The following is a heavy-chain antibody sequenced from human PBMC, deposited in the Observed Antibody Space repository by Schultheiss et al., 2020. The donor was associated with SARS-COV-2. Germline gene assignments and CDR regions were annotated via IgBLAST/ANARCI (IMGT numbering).Heavy chain of an antibody. D-gene: IGHD5-24*01. CDR2: ISSSGSTI. J-gene: IGHJ4*02. CDR3: VRDPQGGDGYSSDYFDY. V-gene: IGHV3-48*03. Sequence: GGSLRLSCAASGFTFSSYEMNWVRQAPGKGLEWVSYISSSGSTIYYADSVKGRFTISRDNAKNSLYLQMTSLRAEDTAVYYCVRDPQGGDGYSSDYFDYWGQGTLVTVSS. CDR1: GFTFSSYE.